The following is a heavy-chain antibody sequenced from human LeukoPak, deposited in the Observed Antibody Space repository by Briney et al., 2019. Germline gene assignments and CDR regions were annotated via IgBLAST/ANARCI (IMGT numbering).Heavy chain of an antibody. D-gene: IGHD3-22*01. CDR3: AKGLYYKDRSGYPA. Sequence: PGGSLRLSCAASGFTFSSYGMHWVRQAPGKGLEWVAFIRYDGSNKYYADSVKGRFTISTDNSKNTLYVQMNSLRGEDTAVYYCAKGLYYKDRSGYPAWGQGTLVTVSS. CDR1: GFTFSSYG. V-gene: IGHV3-30*02. J-gene: IGHJ5*02. CDR2: IRYDGSNK.